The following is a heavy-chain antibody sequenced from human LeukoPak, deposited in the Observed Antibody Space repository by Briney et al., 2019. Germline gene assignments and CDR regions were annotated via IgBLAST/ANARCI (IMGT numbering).Heavy chain of an antibody. CDR2: IYHSGST. V-gene: IGHV4-4*02. CDR3: ARVNYYYYYMDV. CDR1: GGSISSSNW. J-gene: IGHJ6*03. Sequence: SETLSLTCAVSGGSISSSNWWSWVRQPPGKGLEWIGEIYHSGSTNYNPSLKSRVTISVDKSKNQFSLKLSSMTAADTAVYYCARVNYYYYYMDVWGKGTTVTVPS.